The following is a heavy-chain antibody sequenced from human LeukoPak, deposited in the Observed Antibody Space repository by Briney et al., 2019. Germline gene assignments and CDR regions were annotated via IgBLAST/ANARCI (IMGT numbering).Heavy chain of an antibody. D-gene: IGHD3-22*01. CDR1: GYSFTGYY. Sequence: ASVKVSCNASGYSFTGYYMHWWRQAPGQGLEWMGWINPNSGGTNYAQKFQGRVTMTRDTSISTAYMELSRLRSADTAVYYCARDHGIVVVITEGRNWFDPWGQGTLVTVSS. CDR2: INPNSGGT. J-gene: IGHJ5*02. CDR3: ARDHGIVVVITEGRNWFDP. V-gene: IGHV1-2*02.